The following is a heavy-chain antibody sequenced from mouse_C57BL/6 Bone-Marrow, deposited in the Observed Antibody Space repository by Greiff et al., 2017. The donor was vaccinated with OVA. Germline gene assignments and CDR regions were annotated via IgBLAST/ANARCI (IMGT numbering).Heavy chain of an antibody. J-gene: IGHJ2*01. CDR1: GYAFSSYW. CDR3: AREGKEGYYFDY. Sequence: QVQLQQSGAELVKPGASVKISCKASGYAFSSYWMNWVKQRPGKGLEWIGQIYPGDGDTNYNGKFKGKATLTADKSSSTAYMQLSSLTSEDSAVYFCAREGKEGYYFDYWGQGTTLTVSS. V-gene: IGHV1-80*01. CDR2: IYPGDGDT.